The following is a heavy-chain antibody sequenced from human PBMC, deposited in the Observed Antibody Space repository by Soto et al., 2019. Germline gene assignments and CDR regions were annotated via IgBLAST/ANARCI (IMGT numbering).Heavy chain of an antibody. CDR1: GFTFSSYA. Sequence: GGCLRLSCAASGFTFSSYAMHWVRQAPGKGLEWVAVISYDGSNKYYADSVKGRFTISRDNSKNTLYLQMNSLRAEDTAVYYCARVLGEEDVWGQGTTATVSS. CDR3: ARVLGEEDV. D-gene: IGHD3-10*01. V-gene: IGHV3-30-3*01. CDR2: ISYDGSNK. J-gene: IGHJ6*02.